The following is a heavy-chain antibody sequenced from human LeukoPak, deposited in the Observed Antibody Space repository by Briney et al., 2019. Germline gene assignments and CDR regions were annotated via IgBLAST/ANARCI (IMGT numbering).Heavy chain of an antibody. CDR2: ISGSGGST. CDR3: AKGSGIYRGYFDY. Sequence: GGSLRLSCAASGFTLSSYAMSWVRQAPGKGLEWVSTISGSGGSTYYADSVKGRFTISRDNSKNTLYLQMNSLRAEDTAVYYCAKGSGIYRGYFDYWGQGTLVTVSS. J-gene: IGHJ4*02. CDR1: GFTLSSYA. D-gene: IGHD1-26*01. V-gene: IGHV3-23*01.